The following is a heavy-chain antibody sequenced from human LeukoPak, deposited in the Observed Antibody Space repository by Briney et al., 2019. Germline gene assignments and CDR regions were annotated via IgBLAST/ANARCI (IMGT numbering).Heavy chain of an antibody. D-gene: IGHD3-22*01. J-gene: IGHJ3*02. CDR3: AKARGLIGGAFDI. Sequence: GGSLRLSCAASRFTFDDYIMHWVRQAPGKGLEWVSLISWDGETTYYADSVKGRFTASRDNSKNSLYLQMNSLRSEDTALYYCAKARGLIGGAFDIWGQGTMVTVSS. CDR2: ISWDGETT. V-gene: IGHV3-43*01. CDR1: RFTFDDYI.